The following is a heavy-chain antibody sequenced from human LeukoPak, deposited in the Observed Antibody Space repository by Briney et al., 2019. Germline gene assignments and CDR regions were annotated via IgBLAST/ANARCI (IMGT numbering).Heavy chain of an antibody. J-gene: IGHJ4*02. Sequence: GGSLRLSCAASGFTFSSYAMSWVRQAPGKGLEWVSAISGSGGSTYYADSVKGRVTISRDNSQKTLYLQMNNLSAEETAVYYCAKDVAVVVTASGFDYWCQGTLGTVSS. CDR1: GFTFSSYA. CDR2: ISGSGGST. V-gene: IGHV3-23*01. CDR3: AKDVAVVVTASGFDY. D-gene: IGHD2-21*02.